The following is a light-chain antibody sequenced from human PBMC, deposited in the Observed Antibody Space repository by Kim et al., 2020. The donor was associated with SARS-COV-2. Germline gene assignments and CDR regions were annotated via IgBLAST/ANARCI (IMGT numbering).Light chain of an antibody. CDR1: QNIRSG. V-gene: IGKV1D-16*01. J-gene: IGKJ3*01. CDR3: QQYASYPYT. Sequence: ASIGDRVTITCRASQNIRSGLAWFQQKSEKAPKSLIYDVSTLQSGVPSRFSGSGSGTEFTLTISSLRPEDFATYHCQQYASYPYTFGPGTKVDIK. CDR2: DVS.